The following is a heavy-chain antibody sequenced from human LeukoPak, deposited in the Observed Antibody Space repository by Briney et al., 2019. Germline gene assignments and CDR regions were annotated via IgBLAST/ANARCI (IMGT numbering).Heavy chain of an antibody. CDR1: GYSISSGYY. D-gene: IGHD3-10*01. J-gene: IGHJ5*02. CDR3: ARAPDMVRGVSLEFDP. V-gene: IGHV4-38-2*01. CDR2: IYHSGST. Sequence: SETLSLTCAVSGYSISSGYYWGWIRQPPGKGLEWIGSIYHSGSTYYNPSLKSRVTISVDTSKNRFSLKLSSVTAADTAVYYCARAPDMVRGVSLEFDPWGQGTLVTVSS.